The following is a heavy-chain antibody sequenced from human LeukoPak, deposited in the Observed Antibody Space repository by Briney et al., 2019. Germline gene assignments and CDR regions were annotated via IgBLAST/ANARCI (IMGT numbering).Heavy chain of an antibody. CDR3: ARGGTAVAADAGYFDY. D-gene: IGHD6-19*01. J-gene: IGHJ4*02. Sequence: SETLSLTCTVSAGSISSYYWSWIRQRPGKGLELIGYIYYSGSTNYNPSLKSRVTISVDTSKNQFSLKLSSVTAADTAVYYCARGGTAVAADAGYFDYWGQGTLVTVSS. CDR2: IYYSGST. V-gene: IGHV4-59*01. CDR1: AGSISSYY.